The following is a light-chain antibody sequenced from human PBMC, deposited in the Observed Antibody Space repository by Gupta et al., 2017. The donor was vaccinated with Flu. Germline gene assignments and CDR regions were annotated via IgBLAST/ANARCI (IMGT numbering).Light chain of an antibody. Sequence: PSSLSASLGDRVTITCRASQDISNSLAWYQQTPGKGPKLVIFGASTLQSGVPSRFSGSGSGTEFTLTSSSLQPEDVATYYCQKYNSVPWTFGQGTKLEIK. CDR3: QKYNSVPWT. V-gene: IGKV1-27*01. CDR2: GAS. CDR1: QDISNS. J-gene: IGKJ1*01.